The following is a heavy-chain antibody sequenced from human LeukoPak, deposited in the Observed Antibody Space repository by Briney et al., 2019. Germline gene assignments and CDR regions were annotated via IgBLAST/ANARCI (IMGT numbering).Heavy chain of an antibody. V-gene: IGHV3-33*01. D-gene: IGHD4-17*01. CDR3: ARDGVDYGDYGPRWFDP. CDR2: IWYDGSNK. Sequence: PGRSLRLSCAASGFTFSSYGMHWVRQAPGKGLEWVAVIWYDGSNKYYADSVKGRFTIPRDNSKNTLYLQMNSLRAEDTAVYYCARDGVDYGDYGPRWFDPWGQGTLVTVSS. CDR1: GFTFSSYG. J-gene: IGHJ5*02.